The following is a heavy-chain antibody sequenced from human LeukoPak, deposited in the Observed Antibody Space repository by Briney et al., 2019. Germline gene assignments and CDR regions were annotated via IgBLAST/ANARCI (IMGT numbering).Heavy chain of an antibody. CDR1: GFTISSSW. CDR3: ARNANYYGSGSDY. Sequence: GGSLRLSCAASGFTISSSWMDWVRQAPGKGLEWVANIKEDGSEKYYMDSVKGRFTISRDNAKNSLYLQMNSLRAEDTAVYYCARNANYYGSGSDYWGQGTLVTVSS. CDR2: IKEDGSEK. D-gene: IGHD3-10*01. V-gene: IGHV3-7*03. J-gene: IGHJ4*02.